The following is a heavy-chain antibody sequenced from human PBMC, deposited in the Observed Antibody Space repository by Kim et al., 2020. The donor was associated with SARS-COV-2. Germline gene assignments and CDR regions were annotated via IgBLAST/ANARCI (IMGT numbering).Heavy chain of an antibody. V-gene: IGHV3-9*01. Sequence: GGSLRLSCAASGFTFGDYAMHWVRQAPGKGLEWVSGISWNGSSMGYADSVKGRFTISRDNAKNSLYLQMNSLRAEDTALYYCAKGMNYYDSSGYYAFWVDPWGQGTRVTVST. CDR1: GFTFGDYA. CDR3: AKGMNYYDSSGYYAFWVDP. D-gene: IGHD3-22*01. J-gene: IGHJ5*02. CDR2: ISWNGSSM.